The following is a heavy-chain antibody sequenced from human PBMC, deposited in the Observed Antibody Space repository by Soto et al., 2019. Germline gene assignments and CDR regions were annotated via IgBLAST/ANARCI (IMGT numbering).Heavy chain of an antibody. D-gene: IGHD5-12*01. V-gene: IGHV3-11*01. CDR2: ISSSGSTI. J-gene: IGHJ3*02. Sequence: QVQLVESGGGLVKPEGSLRLSCAASGFTFSDYYMSWIRQAPGKGLEWVSYISSSGSTIYYADSVKGRFTISRDNAKNSLYLQMNSLRAEDTAVYYCARDHMRGSGYDSPGAFDIWGQGTMVTVSS. CDR3: ARDHMRGSGYDSPGAFDI. CDR1: GFTFSDYY.